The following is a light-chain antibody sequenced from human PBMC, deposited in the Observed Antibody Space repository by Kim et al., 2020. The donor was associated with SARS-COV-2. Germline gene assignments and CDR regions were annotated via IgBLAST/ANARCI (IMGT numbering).Light chain of an antibody. CDR1: RSITSNY. J-gene: IGKJ5*01. CDR2: IAY. V-gene: IGKV3-20*01. Sequence: SAGERATHSCRASRSITSNYLAWYQEKPGQAPRLLIYIAYTRATGIPDRFSGSGSGTEFTLTISRLEPEDFAVYYCHQYGSSPSTFGQGTRLEIK. CDR3: HQYGSSPST.